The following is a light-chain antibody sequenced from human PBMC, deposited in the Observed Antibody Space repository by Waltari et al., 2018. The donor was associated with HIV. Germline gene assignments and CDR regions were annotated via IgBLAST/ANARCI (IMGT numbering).Light chain of an antibody. J-gene: IGLJ2*01. CDR2: RNT. CDR1: TSNIGNNY. Sequence: QSVLTQPPSASGTPGQRVTISCSGSTSNIGNNYIYWYQQLPGTAPKLLIYRNTQRPSGVPDRFSGSKSGTSASLAISGLRSEDESDYHCGADHGSGSNFVEVFGGGTKLTVL. V-gene: IGLV1-47*01. CDR3: GADHGSGSNFVEV.